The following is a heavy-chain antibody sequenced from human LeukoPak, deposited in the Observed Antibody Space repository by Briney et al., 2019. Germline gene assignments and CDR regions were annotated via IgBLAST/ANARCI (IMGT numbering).Heavy chain of an antibody. J-gene: IGHJ4*02. CDR1: GFTFSSYS. D-gene: IGHD2-15*01. Sequence: PGGSLRLSCAASGFTFSSYSMDWVRQAPGKGLEWVSSISSSSSYIYYADSVKGRFTISRDNAKNSLYLQMNSLRAEDTAVYYCARGGADVVAATGGVGYWGQGTLVTVSS. CDR3: ARGGADVVAATGGVGY. CDR2: ISSSSSYI. V-gene: IGHV3-21*01.